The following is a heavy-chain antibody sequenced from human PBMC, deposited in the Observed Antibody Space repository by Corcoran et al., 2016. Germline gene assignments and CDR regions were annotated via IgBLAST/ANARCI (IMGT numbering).Heavy chain of an antibody. CDR1: GFTFSRYG. D-gene: IGHD2-21*01. J-gene: IGHJ3*02. V-gene: IGHV3-30*03. CDR2: ISYDGSNK. Sequence: GKLVESGGGVVQSGRSMRLSCEASGFTFSRYGLPCVRQAPGTGLAWVAVISYDGSNKYYADYVKGRFSFSRDNSKNTLYLQMKSLRAEDTAVYYCARWRWVMATTGAVDIWGQVTMVTVSS. CDR3: ARWRWVMATTGAVDI.